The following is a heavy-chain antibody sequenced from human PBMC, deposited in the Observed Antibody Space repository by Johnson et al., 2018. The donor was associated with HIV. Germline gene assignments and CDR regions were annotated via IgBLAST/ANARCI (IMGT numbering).Heavy chain of an antibody. V-gene: IGHV3-66*02. Sequence: MQLVESGGGLVQPGGSLRLSCAVSGFTFSSYAMSWVRLAPGKGLEWVSVIYSGGSTYYADSVKGRFTISRDNSRNMLYLQMNSLRPEDTAVYYCARDGRDLVTRGGFDVWGQGTMVTVSS. CDR3: ARDGRDLVTRGGFDV. J-gene: IGHJ3*01. CDR2: IYSGGST. CDR1: GFTFSSYA. D-gene: IGHD5-18*01.